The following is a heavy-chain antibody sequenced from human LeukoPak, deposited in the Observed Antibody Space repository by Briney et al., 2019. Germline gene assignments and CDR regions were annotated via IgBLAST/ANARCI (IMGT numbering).Heavy chain of an antibody. CDR1: GFTFDDYA. CDR3: AKDMGLWFGEYGMDV. CDR2: ISWNSGSI. J-gene: IGHJ6*02. V-gene: IGHV3-9*01. D-gene: IGHD3-10*01. Sequence: PGGSLRLSCAASGFTFDDYAMHWVRQAPGKGLEWVSGISWNSGSIGYADSVKGRFTISRDNAKNSLYLQMNSLRAEDTALYYCAKDMGLWFGEYGMDVWGQGTTVTVSS.